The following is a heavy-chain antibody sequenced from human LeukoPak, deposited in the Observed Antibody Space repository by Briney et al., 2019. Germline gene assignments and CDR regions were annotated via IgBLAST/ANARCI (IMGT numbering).Heavy chain of an antibody. J-gene: IGHJ4*02. CDR1: GFIFSNYA. Sequence: GGSLRLSCAASGFIFSNYAIHWVRQAPGKGLEWVAFIGHGGSNEYYADSVKGRFTISRDNSKNTLYLQMNSLRAEDTAVYYCAKDPPVVPAATFGYWGQGTLVTVSS. CDR2: IGHGGSNE. D-gene: IGHD2-2*01. CDR3: AKDPPVVPAATFGY. V-gene: IGHV3-30*02.